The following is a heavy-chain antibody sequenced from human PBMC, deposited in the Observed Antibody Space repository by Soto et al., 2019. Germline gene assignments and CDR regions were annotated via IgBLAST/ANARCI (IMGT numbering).Heavy chain of an antibody. CDR3: AREVVVVAATPGLNDAFDI. V-gene: IGHV4-59*01. Sequence: SETLSLTCTVSGGSISSYYWSWIRQPPGKGLEWIGYIYYSGSTNYNPSLKSLVTISVDTAKNQCTLKLSSVTAADTAVYYCAREVVVVAATPGLNDAFDIWGQGTMVTVSS. J-gene: IGHJ3*02. CDR2: IYYSGST. D-gene: IGHD2-15*01. CDR1: GGSISSYY.